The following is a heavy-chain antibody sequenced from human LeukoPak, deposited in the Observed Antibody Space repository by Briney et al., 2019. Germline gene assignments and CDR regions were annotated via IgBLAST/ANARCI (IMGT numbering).Heavy chain of an antibody. CDR3: ARFTYDFGDYAFAGFDY. D-gene: IGHD4-17*01. CDR2: IRSSSSYI. V-gene: IGHV3-21*01. Sequence: GGSLRLSCAASGFTFSDYTMNWVRQAPGKGLEWVSSIRSSSSYIYYADSVRGRFTVSRDNAKNSLYLQMNSLRAEDTAVYYCARFTYDFGDYAFAGFDYWGQGTLVTVSS. J-gene: IGHJ4*02. CDR1: GFTFSDYT.